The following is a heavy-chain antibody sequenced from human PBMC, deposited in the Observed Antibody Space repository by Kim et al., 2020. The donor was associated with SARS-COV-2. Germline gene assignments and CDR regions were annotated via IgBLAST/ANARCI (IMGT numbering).Heavy chain of an antibody. CDR1: GFTFSSYA. CDR2: ISYDGSNK. J-gene: IGHJ4*02. D-gene: IGHD1-26*01. Sequence: GGSLRLSCAASGFTFSSYAMHWVRQAPGKWLEWVAVISYDGSNKYYADSVKGRFTISRDNSKNTLYLQMNSLRAEDTAVYYCARPHSGTYTGTFDYWGQGTLVTVSS. CDR3: ARPHSGTYTGTFDY. V-gene: IGHV3-30-3*01.